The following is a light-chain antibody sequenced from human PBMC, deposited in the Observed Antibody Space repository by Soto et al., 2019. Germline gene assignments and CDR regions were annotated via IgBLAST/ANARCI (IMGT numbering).Light chain of an antibody. V-gene: IGLV2-8*01. CDR3: RSCARRNNLV. J-gene: IGLJ2*01. CDR1: SSDVGACNY. Sequence: QSVLTQPPSASGSPGQSVTISCTGTSSDVGACNYVSWFQQHPGKAPKLMIYEVSKRPSGVPDRFSGSKSGSTASLTVSGLQAEDEADYYCRSCARRNNLVFGGGTKVTVL. CDR2: EVS.